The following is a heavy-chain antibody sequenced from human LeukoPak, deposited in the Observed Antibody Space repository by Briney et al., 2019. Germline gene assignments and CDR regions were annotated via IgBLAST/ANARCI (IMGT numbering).Heavy chain of an antibody. D-gene: IGHD4-17*01. J-gene: IGHJ6*03. V-gene: IGHV4-34*01. CDR2: INHSGST. CDR1: GGSFSGYY. Sequence: SETLSLTCAVYGGSFSGYYWSWIRQSPGKGLEWIGEINHSGSTNYNPSLKSRVTISVDTSKNQFSLKLSSVTAADTAVYYCARLRRDGHYYYYYYMDVWGKGTTVTISS. CDR3: ARLRRDGHYYYYYYMDV.